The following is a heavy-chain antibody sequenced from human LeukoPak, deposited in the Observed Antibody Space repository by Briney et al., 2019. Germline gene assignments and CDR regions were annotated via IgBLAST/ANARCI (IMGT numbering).Heavy chain of an antibody. D-gene: IGHD3-22*01. CDR1: GFTFSSYA. V-gene: IGHV4-34*01. CDR3: ASSGKYYYLKEFDY. J-gene: IGHJ4*02. Sequence: GSLRLSCAASGFTFSSYAMSWIRQPPGKGLEWIGEINHSGSTNYNPSLKSRVTISVDTSKNQFSLKLSSVTAADTAVYYCASSGKYYYLKEFDYWGQGTLVTVSS. CDR2: INHSGST.